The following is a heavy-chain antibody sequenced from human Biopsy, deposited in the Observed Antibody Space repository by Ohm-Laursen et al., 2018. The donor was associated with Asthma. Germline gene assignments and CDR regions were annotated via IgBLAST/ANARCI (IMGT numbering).Heavy chain of an antibody. CDR1: GFSVSSNY. J-gene: IGHJ4*02. Sequence: SLRLSCAASGFSVSSNYMSWVRQAPGKGLEWVSVIYSGGSTYYADSVKGRFTIYRDNSKNTLDLQMNSLRAEDTAVYYCGRDYPLVDWGQGTLVTVSS. D-gene: IGHD2-15*01. V-gene: IGHV3-53*01. CDR2: IYSGGST. CDR3: GRDYPLVD.